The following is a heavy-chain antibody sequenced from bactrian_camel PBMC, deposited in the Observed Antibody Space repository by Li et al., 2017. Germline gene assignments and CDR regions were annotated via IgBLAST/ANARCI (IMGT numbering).Heavy chain of an antibody. J-gene: IGHJ4*01. D-gene: IGHD3*01. CDR2: ISTGGDTT. V-gene: IGHV3S40*01. CDR1: GYTYAPFC. CDR3: AAERYWTSYEWTPYTSY. Sequence: DVQLVESGGGTVQSGGSLRLSCVASGYTYAPFCWGWVRQAPGKGLEWVAAISTGGDTTYYPDSVKGRFTVSRDNAKNTVYLQMNSLKTDDTAVYYCAAERYWTSYEWTPYTSYWGQGTQVTVS.